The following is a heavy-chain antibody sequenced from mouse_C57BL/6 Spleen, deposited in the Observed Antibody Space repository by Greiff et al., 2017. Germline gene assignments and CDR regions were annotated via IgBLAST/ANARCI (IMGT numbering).Heavy chain of an antibody. Sequence: EVKLMESGPGLVKPSQSLSLTCSVTGYSITSGYYWNWIRQFPGNKLEWMGYISYDGSNNYNPSLKNRISITRDTSKNQFFLKLNSVTTEETATYYCARGDYYSNCVGNLFAYWGQGTLVTVSA. J-gene: IGHJ3*01. D-gene: IGHD2-5*01. CDR2: ISYDGSN. CDR1: GYSITSGYY. V-gene: IGHV3-6*01. CDR3: ARGDYYSNCVGNLFAY.